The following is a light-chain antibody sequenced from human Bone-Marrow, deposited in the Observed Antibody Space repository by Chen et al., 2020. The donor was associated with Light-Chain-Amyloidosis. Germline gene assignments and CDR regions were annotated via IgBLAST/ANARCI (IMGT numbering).Light chain of an antibody. CDR2: DTS. Sequence: VLTQSPATLSLSTGEGATLSCRTSQSVGAYLAWYQQRPGQAPRLLIYDTSNRATGIPARFSGSGSETDFTLTISSLESEDFAVYYCQQGATWPWTFGHGTKVEIK. V-gene: IGKV3-11*01. J-gene: IGKJ1*01. CDR1: QSVGAY. CDR3: QQGATWPWT.